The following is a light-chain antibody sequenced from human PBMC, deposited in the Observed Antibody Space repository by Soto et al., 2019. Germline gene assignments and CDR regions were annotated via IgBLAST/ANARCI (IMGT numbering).Light chain of an antibody. CDR1: QSINAH. CDR2: GAS. CDR3: QQYNTWLWT. Sequence: EVVMTQSPATLSVSPGERVTLSCRASQSINAHLAWNQQKPGQAPRLLIHGASTRATGIPARFSGSGFGTEFILTISSLQSEDFAVYDCQQYNTWLWTFGQGNKVEIQ. V-gene: IGKV3-15*01. J-gene: IGKJ1*01.